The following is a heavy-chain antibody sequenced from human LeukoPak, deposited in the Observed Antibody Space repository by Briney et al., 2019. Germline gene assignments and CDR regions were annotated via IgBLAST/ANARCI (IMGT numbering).Heavy chain of an antibody. V-gene: IGHV1-8*01. CDR1: GYTFTSYD. J-gene: IGHJ4*02. CDR2: MNPNSGNT. CDR3: ARADKIRRVGYYFDY. Sequence: EASVTVSCTASGYTFTSYDINWVRQAPGQGLEWMGWMNPNSGNTVYAQKFQGRVTMTRNTSISTPYMELSSLRSEDTAVYYCARADKIRRVGYYFDYWGPGTLVTGSS. D-gene: IGHD2-15*01.